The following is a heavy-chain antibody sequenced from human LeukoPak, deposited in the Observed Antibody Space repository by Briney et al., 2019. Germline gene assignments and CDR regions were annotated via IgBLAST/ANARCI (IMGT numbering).Heavy chain of an antibody. CDR3: ARDGDGSSYNWFDP. CDR1: GGSISSYY. J-gene: IGHJ5*02. Sequence: SETLSLTCTVSGGSISSYYWSWIRQPPGKGLEWIGYIYYSGSTNYNPSLKSRVTISVDTSKNQFSLKLSSVTAADTAVYYCARDGDGSSYNWFDPWGQGTLVTVSS. CDR2: IYYSGST. D-gene: IGHD6-13*01. V-gene: IGHV4-59*01.